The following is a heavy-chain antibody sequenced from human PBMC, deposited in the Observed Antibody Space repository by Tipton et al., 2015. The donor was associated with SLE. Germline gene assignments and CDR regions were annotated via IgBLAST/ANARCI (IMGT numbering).Heavy chain of an antibody. V-gene: IGHV4-31*03. D-gene: IGHD3-22*01. CDR3: ARGGTHHDSSGNIAY. J-gene: IGHJ4*02. CDR2: IYYSGSTD. Sequence: TLSLTCTVSGDSISNVGYYWSWIRQHPGKGLEWIGYIYYSGSTDYYDPSLESRVSISIDTSKNQFSLKLSSVTAADTAVYYCARGGTHHDSSGNIAYWGQGSLVTASS. CDR1: GDSISNVGYY.